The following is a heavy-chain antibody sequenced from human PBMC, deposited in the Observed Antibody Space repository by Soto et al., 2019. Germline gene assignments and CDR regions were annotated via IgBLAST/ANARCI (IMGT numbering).Heavy chain of an antibody. CDR1: GYTFTSYG. Sequence: ASVKVSCKASGYTFTSYGISWVRQAPGQGLEWMGWISAYNGNTNYAQKLQGRVTMTTDTSTSTAYMELRSLRSDDTAVYYCAGTIIKDIVVVPAAMAFGYWGQGTLVTVSS. V-gene: IGHV1-18*01. D-gene: IGHD2-2*01. CDR2: ISAYNGNT. CDR3: AGTIIKDIVVVPAAMAFGY. J-gene: IGHJ4*02.